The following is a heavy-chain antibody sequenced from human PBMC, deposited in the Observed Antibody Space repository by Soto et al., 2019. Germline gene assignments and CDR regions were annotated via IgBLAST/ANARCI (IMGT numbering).Heavy chain of an antibody. CDR3: ASHVPGYCSGGSCYSNWFDP. J-gene: IGHJ5*02. CDR1: GGSISSSSYY. V-gene: IGHV4-39*01. Sequence: QLQLQESGPGLVKPSETLSLTCTVSGGSISSSSYYWGWIRQPPGKGLEWIGSIYYSGSTYYNPSLKSRVTISVDTSKNQFSLKLSSVTAADTAVYYCASHVPGYCSGGSCYSNWFDPWGQGTLVTVSS. D-gene: IGHD2-15*01. CDR2: IYYSGST.